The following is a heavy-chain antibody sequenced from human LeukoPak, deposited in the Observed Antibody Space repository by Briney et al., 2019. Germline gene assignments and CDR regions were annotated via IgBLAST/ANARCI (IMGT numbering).Heavy chain of an antibody. D-gene: IGHD3-16*01. V-gene: IGHV4-34*01. CDR1: GGSFSGYY. CDR2: INHSGST. J-gene: IGHJ6*03. CDR3: ARRRVWGSYGMDV. Sequence: NASETLSLTCAVYGGSFSGYYWSWIRQPPGKGLEWIGEINHSGSTNYNPSLKSRVTISVDTSKNQFSLKLSSVTAADTAVYYCARRRVWGSYGMDVWGKGTTVTISS.